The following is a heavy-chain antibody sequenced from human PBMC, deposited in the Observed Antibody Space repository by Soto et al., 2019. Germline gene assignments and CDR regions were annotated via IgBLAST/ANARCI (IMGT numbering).Heavy chain of an antibody. Sequence: PGGSLRLSCAASGFTFSNLAMTWVRQAPGKGLEWLSDIRESSGSTYYAGSVKGRFTISRDNAKNSLYLQMNSLRAEDTAVYYCARAAPGNSILDSWGRGALVTVSS. D-gene: IGHD6-13*01. CDR2: IRESSGST. V-gene: IGHV3-23*01. CDR1: GFTFSNLA. CDR3: ARAAPGNSILDS. J-gene: IGHJ4*02.